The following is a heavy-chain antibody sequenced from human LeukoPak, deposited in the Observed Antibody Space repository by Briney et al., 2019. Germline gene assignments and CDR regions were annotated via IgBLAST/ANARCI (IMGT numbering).Heavy chain of an antibody. Sequence: ASVKVSCKASGGTFSSYAISWVRQAPGQGLEWMGRIIPIFGTANYAQKFQGRVTITTDESTSTAYMELSSLRSEDTAVYYCARDHTYIAARPAWFYPWGQGTLVTVSS. CDR2: IIPIFGTA. D-gene: IGHD6-6*01. CDR3: ARDHTYIAARPAWFYP. J-gene: IGHJ5*02. V-gene: IGHV1-69*05. CDR1: GGTFSSYA.